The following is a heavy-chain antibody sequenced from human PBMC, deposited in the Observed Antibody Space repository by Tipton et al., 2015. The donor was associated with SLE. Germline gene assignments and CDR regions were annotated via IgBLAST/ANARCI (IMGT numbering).Heavy chain of an antibody. CDR2: IIPSFQSA. Sequence: QLVQSGPEVKKPGSSVKVSCKASEGTFKNHAVTWVRQAPGQGLEWMGGIIPSFQSANYAQKFQGRVTITADESTSTAFMELRSLKSEDTAIYYCARDRIGGGLPWYFDLWGRGTLITVSS. D-gene: IGHD3-16*01. CDR3: ARDRIGGGLPWYFDL. V-gene: IGHV1-69*01. J-gene: IGHJ2*01. CDR1: EGTFKNHA.